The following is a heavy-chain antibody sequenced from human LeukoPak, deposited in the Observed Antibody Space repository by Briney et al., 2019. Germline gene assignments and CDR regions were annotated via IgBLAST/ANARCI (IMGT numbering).Heavy chain of an antibody. D-gene: IGHD3-22*01. J-gene: IGHJ4*02. CDR2: ISGSGGST. CDR3: ASYDSSGYYHYFDY. CDR1: GFTFRSYA. Sequence: GGSLRLSCAASGFTFRSYAMSWVRQAPGKGLEWLSAISGSGGSTYYADSVKGRFTISRDNSKNTLYLQMNSLRAEDTAVYYCASYDSSGYYHYFDYWGQGTLVTVSS. V-gene: IGHV3-23*01.